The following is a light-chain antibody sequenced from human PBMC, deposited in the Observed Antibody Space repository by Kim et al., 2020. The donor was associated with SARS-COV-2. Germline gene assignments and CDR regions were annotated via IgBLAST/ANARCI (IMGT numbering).Light chain of an antibody. V-gene: IGKV1-5*03. J-gene: IGKJ1*01. CDR2: GAS. CDR1: QSISGW. CDR3: QQYKTYPWT. Sequence: DIQMTQSPSTLSASVGDRVTITCRASQSISGWLAWYQHKPGKAPNLLMFGASSLQNGVPSRFNGSGSGTEFTLTISSLQPDDFATYYCQQYKTYPWTFGQGTKVDIK.